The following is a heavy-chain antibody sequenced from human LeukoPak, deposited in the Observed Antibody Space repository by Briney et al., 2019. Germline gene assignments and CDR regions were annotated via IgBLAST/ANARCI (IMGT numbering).Heavy chain of an antibody. J-gene: IGHJ4*02. CDR3: AKVSGYDYQQYYFDX. V-gene: IGHV3-23*01. Sequence: SGSGGSTYYAASVKGRFTISRDNSKNTLYLQMNSLRAEDTAVYYCAKVSGYDYQQYYFDXXGQXTL. CDR2: SGSGGST. D-gene: IGHD5-12*01.